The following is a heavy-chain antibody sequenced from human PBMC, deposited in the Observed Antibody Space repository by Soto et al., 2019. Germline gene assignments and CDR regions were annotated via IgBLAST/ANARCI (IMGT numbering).Heavy chain of an antibody. J-gene: IGHJ4*02. V-gene: IGHV1-69*01. Sequence: QVQLVQSGAEVKKPGSSVKVSCKASGGIFSTYAISWLRRAPGQGLELMGGIIPIFGTPNYAQRFQGRVKITADESTSTAYMELSRLRSEDTAVYYCARDRDAYGSGNYYNRIDFWGQGTLVTVSS. D-gene: IGHD3-10*01. CDR1: GGIFSTYA. CDR2: IIPIFGTP. CDR3: ARDRDAYGSGNYYNRIDF.